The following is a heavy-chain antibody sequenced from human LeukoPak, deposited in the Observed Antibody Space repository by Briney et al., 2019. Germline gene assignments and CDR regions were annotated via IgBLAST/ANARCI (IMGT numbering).Heavy chain of an antibody. J-gene: IGHJ1*01. D-gene: IGHD1-26*01. Sequence: AGGSLRLSCAASGFTSNSYSMYWVRQAPGKGLEWVSSISSSSSHMFYADSVKGRFSISRDNANNSLYLQMNSLRAEDTAVYYCVRDSGSSYGYYFLHWGQGTLVTVSS. CDR3: VRDSGSSYGYYFLH. CDR1: GFTSNSYS. CDR2: ISSSSSHM. V-gene: IGHV3-21*01.